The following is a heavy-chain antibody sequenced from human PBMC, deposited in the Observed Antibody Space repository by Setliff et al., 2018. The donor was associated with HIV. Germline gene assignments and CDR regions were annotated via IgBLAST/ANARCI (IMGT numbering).Heavy chain of an antibody. CDR1: GYTFTSYY. J-gene: IGHJ6*03. V-gene: IGHV1-46*01. Sequence: ASVKVSCKASGYTFTSYYMHWVRQAPGQGLEWMGIINPSGGSTSYAQKFQGRVTMTRDTSTSTVYMELSGLRSEDTAVYYCARDTYYNFWSGLEDYYYYMDVWGKGTTVTVSS. CDR2: INPSGGST. D-gene: IGHD3-3*01. CDR3: ARDTYYNFWSGLEDYYYYMDV.